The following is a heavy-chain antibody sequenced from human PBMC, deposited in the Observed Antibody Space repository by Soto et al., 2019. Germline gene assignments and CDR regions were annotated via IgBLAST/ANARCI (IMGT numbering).Heavy chain of an antibody. CDR2: INHSGST. CDR3: ARGSDTAMVDYYYYGMDV. V-gene: IGHV4-34*01. D-gene: IGHD5-18*01. J-gene: IGHJ6*02. CDR1: GGSFCGYY. Sequence: PSETLSLTCAVYGGSFCGYYWSWIRQPPGKGLEWIGEINHSGSTNYNPSLKSRVTISVDTSKNQFSLKLSSVTAADTAVYYCARGSDTAMVDYYYYGMDVWGQGTTVTVSS.